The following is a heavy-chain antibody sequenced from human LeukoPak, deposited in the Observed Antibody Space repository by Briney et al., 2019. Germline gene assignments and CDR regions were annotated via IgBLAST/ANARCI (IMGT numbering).Heavy chain of an antibody. V-gene: IGHV3-66*01. J-gene: IGHJ4*02. Sequence: GGSLRLSCAASGFTVSSNYMSWVRQAPGKGLEWVSVISSGESTYSADSVKGRFTISRDNSKNTLYLQMNSLRAEDTAVYYCAKDKYVTVVPAATEGYSDYWGQGTLVTVSS. CDR1: GFTVSSNY. CDR2: ISSGEST. CDR3: AKDKYVTVVPAATEGYSDY. D-gene: IGHD2-2*01.